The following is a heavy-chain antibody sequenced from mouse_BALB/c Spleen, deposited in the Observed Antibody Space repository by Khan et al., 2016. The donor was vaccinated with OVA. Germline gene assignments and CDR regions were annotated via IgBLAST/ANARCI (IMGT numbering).Heavy chain of an antibody. CDR2: INTHSGVP. CDR3: ARGGAAYYRNDGGAMDY. V-gene: IGHV9-4*02. D-gene: IGHD2-14*01. CDR1: GYTFTTAG. J-gene: IGHJ4*01. Sequence: QIQLVQSGPELKKPGETVRISCKASGYTFTTAGMQWVQKMPGKGLKWIGWINTHSGVPKYAEDFKGRFAFSLETSASTVYLQITKLKNEDTATYFCARGGAAYYRNDGGAMDYWGQGTSVTVSS.